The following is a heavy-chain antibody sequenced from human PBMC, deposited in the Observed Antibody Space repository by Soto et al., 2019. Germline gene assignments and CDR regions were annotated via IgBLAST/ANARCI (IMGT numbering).Heavy chain of an antibody. V-gene: IGHV3-33*01. Sequence: QVQLVESGGGVVQPGRSLRLSCAASGFTFSSYGMHWVRQAPGKGLEWVAVIWYDGSNKYYADSVKGRFTISRDNSKNTLYLQMNSLRAEDTDVYYCARDIARITMVRGVISPRYYFDYWGQGTLVTVSS. D-gene: IGHD3-10*01. CDR3: ARDIARITMVRGVISPRYYFDY. CDR2: IWYDGSNK. CDR1: GFTFSSYG. J-gene: IGHJ4*02.